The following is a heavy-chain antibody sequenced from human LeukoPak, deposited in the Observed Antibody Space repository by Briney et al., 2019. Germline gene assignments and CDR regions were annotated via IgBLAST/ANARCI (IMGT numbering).Heavy chain of an antibody. J-gene: IGHJ4*02. CDR3: TTALRWELPSFGY. CDR2: IKSKTDGGTT. CDR1: GFTFSSYA. D-gene: IGHD1-26*01. V-gene: IGHV3-15*01. Sequence: NAGGSLRLSCAASGFTFSSYAMHWVRQAPGKGLEWVGRIKSKTDGGTTDYAAPVKGRFTISRDDSKNTLYLQMNSLKTEDTAVYYCTTALRWELPSFGYWGQGTLVTVSS.